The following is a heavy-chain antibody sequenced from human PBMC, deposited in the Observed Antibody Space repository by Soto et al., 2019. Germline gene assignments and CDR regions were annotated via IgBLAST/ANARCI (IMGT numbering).Heavy chain of an antibody. D-gene: IGHD3-16*02. Sequence: QVQLVQSGAEVKKPGSSVRVSCKASGDTFNFYSINWVRQAPGLGLEWTARINPILSMSNYAQRFQGRVTMTADKSTITAYMEMSSLRSENTAMYYCASIVISEYRAFDSCGQGDLVTIS. CDR3: ASIVISEYRAFDS. J-gene: IGHJ4*02. CDR1: GDTFNFYS. V-gene: IGHV1-69*02. CDR2: INPILSMS.